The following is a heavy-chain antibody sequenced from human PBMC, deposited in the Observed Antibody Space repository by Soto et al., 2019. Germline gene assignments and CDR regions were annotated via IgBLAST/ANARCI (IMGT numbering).Heavy chain of an antibody. Sequence: EIQLVESGGDLVKPGGSLRLSCAASGFTFNVYSMNWVRQAPGKGLEWVSCISTNSNYIYYADSVKGRFTISRDNAKNSLHLQMNSLRAEDTAVYYCARSRGGWELLHDFDYWGQGSLVTVSS. CDR3: ARSRGGWELLHDFDY. V-gene: IGHV3-21*02. CDR2: ISTNSNYI. CDR1: GFTFNVYS. D-gene: IGHD1-26*01. J-gene: IGHJ4*02.